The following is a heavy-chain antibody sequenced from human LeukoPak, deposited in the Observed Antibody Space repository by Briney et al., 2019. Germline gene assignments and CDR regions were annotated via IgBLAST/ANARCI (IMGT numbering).Heavy chain of an antibody. CDR3: ARDDNSGYYSGP. CDR2: INPSSGGT. V-gene: IGHV1-2*06. CDR1: GYTFIDYY. D-gene: IGHD3-22*01. Sequence: ASVKVSCTASGYTFIDYYMHWVRQAPRQGLEWMGRINPSSGGTNYAQKFQGRVTMTRDTSISTAYMGLSRLRSDDTAVYYCARDDNSGYYSGPWGQGTLVTVSS. J-gene: IGHJ5*02.